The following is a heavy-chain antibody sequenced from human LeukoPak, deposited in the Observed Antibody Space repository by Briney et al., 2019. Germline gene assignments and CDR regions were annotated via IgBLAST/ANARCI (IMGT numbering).Heavy chain of an antibody. Sequence: PSETLSPTCTVSGYSISSGYYWGWIRQPPGKGLEWIGSIYHSGSTYYNPSLKSRVTISVDTSKNQFSLKLSSVTAADTAVYYCARLYSSSSWYYYYYMDVWGKGTTVTVSS. CDR1: GYSISSGYY. CDR2: IYHSGST. J-gene: IGHJ6*03. CDR3: ARLYSSSSWYYYYYMDV. V-gene: IGHV4-38-2*02. D-gene: IGHD6-6*01.